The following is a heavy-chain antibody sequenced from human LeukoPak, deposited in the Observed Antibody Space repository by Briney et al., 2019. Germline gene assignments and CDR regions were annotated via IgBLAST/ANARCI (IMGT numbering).Heavy chain of an antibody. Sequence: PGGSLRLSCAASEFTVNSSSMNWVRQAPGKGLEWVSVIYSHGNTYYADSVRGRFTISRDSSRNTLDLQMNSLSAEGTAVYYCAREGNTYGNGMDVWGQGTTVTVSS. D-gene: IGHD5-18*01. CDR1: EFTVNSSS. CDR3: AREGNTYGNGMDV. CDR2: IYSHGNT. V-gene: IGHV3-66*01. J-gene: IGHJ6*02.